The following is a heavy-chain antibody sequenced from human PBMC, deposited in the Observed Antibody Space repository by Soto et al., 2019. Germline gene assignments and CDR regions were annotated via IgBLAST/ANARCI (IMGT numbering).Heavy chain of an antibody. Sequence: PSETLSLTCTVSGGSISSGGYYWSWIRQHPGKGLEWIGYIYYSGSTYYNPSLKSRVTISVDTSKNQFSLKLSSVTAADTAVYYCARDESGYDRWPPAGWFDPWGQGTLVTVSS. CDR3: ARDESGYDRWPPAGWFDP. CDR2: IYYSGST. V-gene: IGHV4-31*03. CDR1: GGSISSGGYY. D-gene: IGHD5-12*01. J-gene: IGHJ5*02.